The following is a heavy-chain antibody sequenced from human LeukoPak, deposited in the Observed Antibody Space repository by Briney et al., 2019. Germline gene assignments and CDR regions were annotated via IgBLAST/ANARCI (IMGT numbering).Heavy chain of an antibody. V-gene: IGHV1-69*05. D-gene: IGHD2-2*01. J-gene: IGHJ3*02. CDR3: ANQYLDAFDI. CDR2: IIPFFGTA. CDR1: GGTFSSYA. Sequence: EASVKVSCKASGGTFSSYAISWVRQAPGQGLEWMGGIIPFFGTANYAQKFQGRVTITTDESTSTAYMELSSLRSEDTAVYYCANQYLDAFDIWGQGTMVTVSS.